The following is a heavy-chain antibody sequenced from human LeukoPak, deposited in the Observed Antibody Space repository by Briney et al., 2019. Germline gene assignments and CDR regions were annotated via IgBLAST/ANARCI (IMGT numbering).Heavy chain of an antibody. CDR1: GGSISSYY. CDR3: ARDRVVVVTATNIIDAFDI. V-gene: IGHV4-4*07. Sequence: SETLSLTCTVSGGSISSYYWSWIRQPAGKGLEWIGRIYTSGSTNYNPSLKSRVTMSVDTSKNQFSLKLSSVTAADTAVYYCARDRVVVVTATNIIDAFDIWGQGIMVTVSS. CDR2: IYTSGST. D-gene: IGHD2-21*02. J-gene: IGHJ3*02.